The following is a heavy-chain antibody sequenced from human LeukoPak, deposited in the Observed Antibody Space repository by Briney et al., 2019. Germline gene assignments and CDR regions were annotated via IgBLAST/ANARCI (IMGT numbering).Heavy chain of an antibody. CDR1: GFTFSSYS. V-gene: IGHV3-21*01. CDR2: ISTSSSYI. Sequence: GGSLRLSCAASGFTFSSYSMNWVRQAPGKGLEWVSTISTSSSYIYYEDSLKGRFTISRDNAKNSLYLQMSSLRAEDTAVYYCTRDEPIGVFDIWGQGTMVSVCS. D-gene: IGHD1-14*01. J-gene: IGHJ3*02. CDR3: TRDEPIGVFDI.